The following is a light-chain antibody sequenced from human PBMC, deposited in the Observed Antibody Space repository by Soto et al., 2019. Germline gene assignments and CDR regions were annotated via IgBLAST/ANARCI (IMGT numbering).Light chain of an antibody. CDR1: QSISSY. Sequence: DIQMTQSPSSLSASVGDRVTITCRASQSISSYLNWYQQKPGKAPKLLIYAASSLQSGVPSTFSGSGSGTDFTLTISSLQPEDFATYYCQQSYSTPQGTFGQGTKVEIK. V-gene: IGKV1-39*01. CDR3: QQSYSTPQGT. CDR2: AAS. J-gene: IGKJ1*01.